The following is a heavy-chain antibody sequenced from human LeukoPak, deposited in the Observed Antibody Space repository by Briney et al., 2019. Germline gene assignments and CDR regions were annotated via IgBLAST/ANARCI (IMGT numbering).Heavy chain of an antibody. Sequence: GEALKISCKGSGYSSTSYWIGWVRQMPGKGLEWMGITYPGDSDTRYSPSFQGQVTISAYKSISTAYLQWSSLKASDTAMYYCARRGAAGKAEYYYMDVWGKGTTVTISS. CDR1: GYSSTSYW. CDR2: TYPGDSDT. CDR3: ARRGAAGKAEYYYMDV. V-gene: IGHV5-51*01. J-gene: IGHJ6*03. D-gene: IGHD6-13*01.